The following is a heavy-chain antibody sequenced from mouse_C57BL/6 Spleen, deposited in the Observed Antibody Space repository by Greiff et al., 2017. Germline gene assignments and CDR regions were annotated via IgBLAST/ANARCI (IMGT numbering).Heavy chain of an antibody. Sequence: QVQLQQPGPELVKPGASVKISCKASGYAFSSSWMNWVKQRPGKGLEWIGRIYPGDGDTNYNGKFKGKATLTADKSSSTAYMQLSSLTSEDSAVYFCATDGYGFAYWGQGTLVTVSA. CDR1: GYAFSSSW. V-gene: IGHV1-82*01. CDR2: IYPGDGDT. J-gene: IGHJ3*01. D-gene: IGHD2-2*01. CDR3: ATDGYGFAY.